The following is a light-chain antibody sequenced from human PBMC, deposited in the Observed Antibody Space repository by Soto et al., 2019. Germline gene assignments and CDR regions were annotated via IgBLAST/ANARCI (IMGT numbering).Light chain of an antibody. CDR1: QTFNSNY. V-gene: IGKV3-20*01. J-gene: IGKJ1*01. CDR2: GAS. CDR3: HHYVDSPSG. Sequence: EIVLTQFPGTLSLSPGERATLFCRASQTFNSNYLAWFQKRPGPPPSLLLYGASSRAAGIPDRFRGSVSGTDFTLTISRLEPEDSAVYYCHHYVDSPSGFGQGTKVEI.